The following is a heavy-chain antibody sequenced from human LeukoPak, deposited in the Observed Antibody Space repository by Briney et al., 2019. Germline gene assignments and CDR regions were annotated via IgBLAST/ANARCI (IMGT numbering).Heavy chain of an antibody. Sequence: PSQTLSLTCAVSGGSISSGGYSWSWIRQSPGKGLEWIGYIYHSGSTYYNPSLKSRVTISVDRSKNQFSLKLSSVTAADTAVYYCARSGASWFDPWGQGTLVTVSS. CDR2: IYHSGST. CDR3: ARSGASWFDP. V-gene: IGHV4-30-2*06. J-gene: IGHJ5*02. CDR1: GGSISSGGYS.